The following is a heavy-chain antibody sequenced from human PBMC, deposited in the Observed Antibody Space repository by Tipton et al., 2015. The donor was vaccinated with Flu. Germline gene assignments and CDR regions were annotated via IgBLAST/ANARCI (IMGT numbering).Heavy chain of an antibody. V-gene: IGHV3-23*01. Sequence: SLRLSCAASGFTFKNYAMSWVRQAPGKGLEWVSGISGSGGSPYYADSVKGRFTISRDTSKNTLYLQMNSLRAEDTAVYYCTSSWNPGAYDLWGQGTMVTVSS. D-gene: IGHD6-13*01. CDR3: TSSWNPGAYDL. CDR2: ISGSGGSP. J-gene: IGHJ3*01. CDR1: GFTFKNYA.